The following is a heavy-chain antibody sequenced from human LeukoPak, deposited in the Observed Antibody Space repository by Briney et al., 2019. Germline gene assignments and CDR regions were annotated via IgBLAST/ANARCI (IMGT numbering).Heavy chain of an antibody. CDR1: GGSITGGSW. CDR3: ARGIAVAGSIWFDP. D-gene: IGHD6-19*01. Sequence: SGTLSLTCVVSGGSITGGSWWSWVRQPPGKGLEWIGEIYHSGSTNNNPSLKSRVTISVDKSKNQFSLRLSSVTAADTAVYYCARGIAVAGSIWFDPWGQGTLVTVSS. CDR2: IYHSGST. V-gene: IGHV4-4*02. J-gene: IGHJ5*02.